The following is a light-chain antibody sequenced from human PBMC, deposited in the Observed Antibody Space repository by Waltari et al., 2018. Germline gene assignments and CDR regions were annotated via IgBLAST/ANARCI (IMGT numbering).Light chain of an antibody. CDR2: DVT. J-gene: IGLJ3*02. CDR1: SSDIGGYNY. V-gene: IGLV2-14*04. CDR3: SSYTSSNTWV. Sequence: GQSITISCIGTSSDIGGYNYVSWYQQHPGKAPKVMIYDVTKRPSGVSNRFSGSKSGSTASLTISGLQAEDEADYYCSSYTSSNTWVFGGGTKLTVL.